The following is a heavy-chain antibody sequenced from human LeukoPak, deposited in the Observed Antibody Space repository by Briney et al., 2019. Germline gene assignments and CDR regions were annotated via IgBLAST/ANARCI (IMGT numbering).Heavy chain of an antibody. Sequence: ASVKVSCKTSGYTFGNYGNTWERQAPGQGLERMGWISVHDGHTNYAEKFQGRVTMTADTSTNTAYMELTSLTSDDTAVYYCARYGCNSLACYEDYWGQGTLVTVSS. CDR1: GYTFGNYG. CDR2: ISVHDGHT. CDR3: ARYGCNSLACYEDY. V-gene: IGHV1-18*01. D-gene: IGHD2-15*01. J-gene: IGHJ4*02.